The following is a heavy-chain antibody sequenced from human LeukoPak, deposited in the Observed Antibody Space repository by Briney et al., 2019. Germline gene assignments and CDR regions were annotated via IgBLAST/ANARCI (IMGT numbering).Heavy chain of an antibody. D-gene: IGHD6-13*01. Sequence: GWSLRLSCAASAFTFSSYEMNWVRQAPGKGLEWVSYISTGGTMYYADSVKGRFTISRDNAKNSLYLQMDSLRAEDTAVYYCARVSSKQSSSWYAFDIWGQGTMVTVSS. J-gene: IGHJ3*02. CDR1: AFTFSSYE. CDR3: ARVSSKQSSSWYAFDI. V-gene: IGHV3-48*03. CDR2: ISTGGTM.